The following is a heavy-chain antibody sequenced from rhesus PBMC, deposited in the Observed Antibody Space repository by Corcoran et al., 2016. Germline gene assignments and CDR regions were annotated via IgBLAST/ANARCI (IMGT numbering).Heavy chain of an antibody. CDR2: IDPGDSDT. D-gene: IGHD3-3*01. V-gene: IGHV5-2*01. CDR1: GYSFTSYW. CDR3: AKDGHGYGLDS. J-gene: IGHJ6*01. Sequence: EVQLVQSGAEVKRPGESLRISCKTSGYSFTSYWISWVRQMPGKGLEWMGMIDPGDSDTRYSPSFQGKVTISADKSSSTAYLQWSSLKASDTATYYCAKDGHGYGLDSWGQGVVVTVSA.